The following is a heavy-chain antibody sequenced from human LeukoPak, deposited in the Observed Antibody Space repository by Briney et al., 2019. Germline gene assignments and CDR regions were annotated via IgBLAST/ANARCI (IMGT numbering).Heavy chain of an antibody. V-gene: IGHV1-46*01. Sequence: ASVKVSCKASGYTFTSYYMHWVRQAPGQGLEWMGIINPSGGSTSYAQKFQGRVTMTRDMSTSTVYMELSSLRSEDTAVYYCARESEWELRAFDIWGQGTMVTVSS. CDR2: INPSGGST. CDR1: GYTFTSYY. CDR3: ARESEWELRAFDI. D-gene: IGHD1-26*01. J-gene: IGHJ3*02.